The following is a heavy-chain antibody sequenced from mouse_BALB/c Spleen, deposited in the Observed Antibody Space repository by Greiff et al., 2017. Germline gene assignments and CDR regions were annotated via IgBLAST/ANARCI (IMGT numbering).Heavy chain of an antibody. CDR3: ARSRRYDVETGFAY. J-gene: IGHJ3*01. CDR2: IDPANGNT. Sequence: DVHLVESGAELVKPGASVKLSCTASGFNIKDTYMHWVKQRPEQGLEWIGRIDPANGNTKYDPKFQGKATITADTSSNTAYLQLSSLTSEDTAVYYCARSRRYDVETGFAYWGQGTLVTVSA. D-gene: IGHD2-14*01. CDR1: GFNIKDTY. V-gene: IGHV14-3*02.